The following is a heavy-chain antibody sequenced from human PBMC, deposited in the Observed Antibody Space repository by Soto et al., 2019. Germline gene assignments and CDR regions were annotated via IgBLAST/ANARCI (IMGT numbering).Heavy chain of an antibody. J-gene: IGHJ4*02. V-gene: IGHV3-74*01. CDR3: ARVGATSGLGY. D-gene: IGHD1-26*01. Sequence: RLSCAASGFTFSNYWMHWVRQAPGKGLVWVSRINSDGSSTNYADSVKGRFTISRDNAKNTLYLQMNSLRAGDTAVYYCARVGATSGLGYWGPGPLVTVSS. CDR1: GFTFSNYW. CDR2: INSDGSST.